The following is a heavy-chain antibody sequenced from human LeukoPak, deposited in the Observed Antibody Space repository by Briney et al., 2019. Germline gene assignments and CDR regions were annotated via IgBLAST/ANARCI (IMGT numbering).Heavy chain of an antibody. CDR2: TNSGGTST. Sequence: GGSLRLSCATSGFPFSDFSMSWVRQAPGKGLEWISTTNSGGTSTYYAESVKGRFTISRDNTKNTLYLQMSSLRVEDTAVYYCAKQSYARSLGEGGPGTLVSVSS. D-gene: IGHD2-8*01. V-gene: IGHV3-23*01. CDR1: GFPFSDFS. J-gene: IGHJ4*02. CDR3: AKQSYARSLGE.